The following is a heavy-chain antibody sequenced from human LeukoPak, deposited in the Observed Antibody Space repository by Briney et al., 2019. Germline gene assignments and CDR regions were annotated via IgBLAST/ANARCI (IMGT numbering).Heavy chain of an antibody. CDR3: ARQSGYDRDSDY. CDR1: GYTFTGYY. V-gene: IGHV1-2*02. CDR2: INPNSGAT. D-gene: IGHD3-3*01. Sequence: ASVKVSCKASGYTFTGYYIHWVRQAPGHGLQWVGWINPNSGATKYAQQFRGRVTMTRVTSISTAYMELSRLRSDDTATYYCARQSGYDRDSDYWGEGTLLTVSS. J-gene: IGHJ4*02.